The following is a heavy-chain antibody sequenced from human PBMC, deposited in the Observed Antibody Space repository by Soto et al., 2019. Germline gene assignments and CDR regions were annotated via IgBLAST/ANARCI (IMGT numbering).Heavy chain of an antibody. V-gene: IGHV3-33*01. CDR1: GFTFSSYG. J-gene: IGHJ6*03. Sequence: GGSLRLSCAASGFTFSSYGMHWVRQAPGKGLEWVAVIWYDGSNKYYADSVKGRFTISRDNSKNTLYLQMNSLRAEDTAVYYCARAYSSSWDYYYYYMDVWGKGTTVTVSS. CDR3: ARAYSSSWDYYYYYMDV. D-gene: IGHD6-13*01. CDR2: IWYDGSNK.